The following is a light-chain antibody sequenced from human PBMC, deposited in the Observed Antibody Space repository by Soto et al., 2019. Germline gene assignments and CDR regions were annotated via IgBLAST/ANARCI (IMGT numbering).Light chain of an antibody. CDR1: SSDVGGYNY. CDR2: EVN. V-gene: IGLV2-8*01. CDR3: SSYAGYNNFVV. J-gene: IGLJ2*01. Sequence: QSALTQPPSASGSPGQSVTISCTGTSSDVGGYNYVSWYQQHPGKVPNLMIYEVNKRPSGVPDRFSGSKSGNTDSLTVSGLQAEDEADYYCSSYAGYNNFVVFGGGTKLTVL.